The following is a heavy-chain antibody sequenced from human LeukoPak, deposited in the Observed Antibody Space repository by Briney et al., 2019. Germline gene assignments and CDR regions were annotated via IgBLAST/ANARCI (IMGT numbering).Heavy chain of an antibody. Sequence: ASVKVSCKASGYTLTGYYMQWVRQAPGQGLEWMGWISAYNGNTNYAQKLQGRVTMTTDTSTSTAYMELRSLRSDDTAVYYCARDYPQQLTLFDYWGQGTLVTVSS. CDR1: GYTLTGYY. D-gene: IGHD6-13*01. CDR3: ARDYPQQLTLFDY. CDR2: ISAYNGNT. J-gene: IGHJ4*02. V-gene: IGHV1-18*04.